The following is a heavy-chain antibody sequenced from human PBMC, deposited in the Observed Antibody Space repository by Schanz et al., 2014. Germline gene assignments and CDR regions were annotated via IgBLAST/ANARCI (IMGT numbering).Heavy chain of an antibody. Sequence: EVQLLESGGGLVQPGGSLRLSCAASGFIFSAYTMNWVRQAPGKGLEWVSYISNSGTTIYYADSVKGRFTISRDNAKNSLYLQMNSLRAEDTGVYYCARDQSPYTNSSDVRYFDYWGQGTLVIVSS. V-gene: IGHV3-48*01. CDR2: ISNSGTTI. CDR1: GFIFSAYT. D-gene: IGHD6-6*01. J-gene: IGHJ4*02. CDR3: ARDQSPYTNSSDVRYFDY.